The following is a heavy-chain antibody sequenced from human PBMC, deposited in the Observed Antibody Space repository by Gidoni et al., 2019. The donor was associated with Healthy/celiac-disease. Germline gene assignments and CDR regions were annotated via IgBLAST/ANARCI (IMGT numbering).Heavy chain of an antibody. D-gene: IGHD3-22*01. CDR3: ARPQNYYDSSGYIY. CDR1: GGSISSSSYY. J-gene: IGHJ4*02. CDR2: IYYSGST. V-gene: IGHV4-39*01. Sequence: QLQLQESGPGLVKPSETLSLTCTVSGGSISSSSYYWGWIRQPPGKGLEWIGSIYYSGSTYSNPSLKSRVTISVDTSKNQFSLKLSSVTAADTAVYYCARPQNYYDSSGYIYWGQGTLVTVSS.